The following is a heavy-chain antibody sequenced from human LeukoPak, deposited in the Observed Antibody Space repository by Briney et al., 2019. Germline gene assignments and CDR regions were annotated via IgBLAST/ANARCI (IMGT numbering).Heavy chain of an antibody. Sequence: SETLSLTCAVCGGSFSGYYWSWIRQPPGKGLEWIGYIYYSGSTNYNPSLESRVTISVDTSKNQFSLKLSSVTAADTAVYYCARHAFPLPAALDYWGQGTLVTVSS. CDR2: IYYSGST. CDR3: ARHAFPLPAALDY. J-gene: IGHJ4*02. D-gene: IGHD6-13*01. V-gene: IGHV4-59*08. CDR1: GGSFSGYY.